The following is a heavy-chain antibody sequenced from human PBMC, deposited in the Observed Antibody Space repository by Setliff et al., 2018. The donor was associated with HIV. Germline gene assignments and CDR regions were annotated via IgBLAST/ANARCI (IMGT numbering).Heavy chain of an antibody. CDR3: ARQNRGCSSTSCLNYYMDV. Sequence: SETLSLTCAVYGGSFSGYYWSWIRQPPGKGLERIGEINDSGSTNYNPSLKSRVTISVDTSKNQFSLNLTSVTAADTAVYYCARQNRGCSSTSCLNYYMDVWGKGTTVTVSS. D-gene: IGHD2-2*01. V-gene: IGHV4-34*01. J-gene: IGHJ6*03. CDR1: GGSFSGYY. CDR2: INDSGST.